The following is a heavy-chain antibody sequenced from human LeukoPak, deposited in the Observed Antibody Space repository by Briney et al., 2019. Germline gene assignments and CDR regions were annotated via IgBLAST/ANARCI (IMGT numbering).Heavy chain of an antibody. CDR1: GFTFSSYA. J-gene: IGHJ4*02. V-gene: IGHV3-23*01. D-gene: IGHD2-2*01. CDR3: AKVTYQLLSHDTGFDF. CDR2: ISGNGDTT. Sequence: GGSLRLSCAASGFTFSSYAMSWVRQAPGKGLKWVSAISGNGDTTYYADSVKGRFTISRDNSKNTLYLQMNSLRAEDTAVYHCAKVTYQLLSHDTGFDFWGQGTLVTVSS.